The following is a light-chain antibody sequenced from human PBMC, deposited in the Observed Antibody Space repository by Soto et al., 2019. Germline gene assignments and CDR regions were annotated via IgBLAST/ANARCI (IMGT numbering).Light chain of an antibody. Sequence: EIVLTQSPATLSLSPGERAALSCRASQSVSRYLSWYQQKPGQAPRLLIYGASSRATGVPARFSGSGSGTDLTLTISSLEPEDFAVYYCRQHSNWPLTFGGGTKVEIK. CDR3: RQHSNWPLT. CDR2: GAS. V-gene: IGKV3-11*01. J-gene: IGKJ4*01. CDR1: QSVSRY.